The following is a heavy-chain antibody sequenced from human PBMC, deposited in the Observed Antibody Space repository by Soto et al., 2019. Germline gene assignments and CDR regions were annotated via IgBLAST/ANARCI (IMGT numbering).Heavy chain of an antibody. CDR2: SFYRGST. CDR3: ATADGFGVVTPFFEY. D-gene: IGHD3-3*01. CDR1: GGSISSRSHY. Sequence: QLQLQESGPGLVKPSETLSLTCTVSGGSISSRSHYWGWIRQSPGKHLEWIGSSFYRGSTHYNPSRKPRVTISVDTSKNQVSLKLYSVTAADTALYYCATADGFGVVTPFFEYWGQGILVTVSS. V-gene: IGHV4-39*01. J-gene: IGHJ4*02.